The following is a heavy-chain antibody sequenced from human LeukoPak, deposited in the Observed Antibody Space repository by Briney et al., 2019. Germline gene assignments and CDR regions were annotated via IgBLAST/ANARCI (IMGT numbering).Heavy chain of an antibody. V-gene: IGHV1-2*02. D-gene: IGHD3-22*01. Sequence: ASVKVSCKASGYTFTGYYMHWVRQAPGQGLEWMGWINPSSGGTNYAQKFQGRVTMTRDTSISTAYMELSRLRSDDTAVYYCASLGNYYDSSGYYEIIDYWGQGTLVTVSS. CDR1: GYTFTGYY. J-gene: IGHJ4*02. CDR2: INPSSGGT. CDR3: ASLGNYYDSSGYYEIIDY.